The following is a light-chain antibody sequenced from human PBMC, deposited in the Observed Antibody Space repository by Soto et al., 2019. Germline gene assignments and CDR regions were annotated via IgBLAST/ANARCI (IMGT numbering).Light chain of an antibody. CDR2: EVS. J-gene: IGLJ2*01. CDR1: SSDVGSYNL. Sequence: QSALTQPASVAGSPGLSITISCTGTSSDVGSYNLVSWYQQHPGKAPKLMIYEVSKRPSGVSNRFSGSKSGNTASLTISGLQADDEADYYCCSYAGSSTSVVFGGGTKLTV. V-gene: IGLV2-23*02. CDR3: CSYAGSSTSVV.